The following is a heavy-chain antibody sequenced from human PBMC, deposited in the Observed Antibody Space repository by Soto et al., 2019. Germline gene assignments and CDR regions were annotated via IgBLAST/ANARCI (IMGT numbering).Heavy chain of an antibody. Sequence: GGSLRLSCAASGFTFSSYAMSWVRQAPGKGLEWVSAISGSGGSTYYADSVKGRFTISRDNSKNTLYLQMNSLRAEDTAVYYCAKDRMANYDILTGLPYYFDYWGQGTLVTVSS. CDR2: ISGSGGST. D-gene: IGHD3-9*01. CDR1: GFTFSSYA. V-gene: IGHV3-23*01. CDR3: AKDRMANYDILTGLPYYFDY. J-gene: IGHJ4*02.